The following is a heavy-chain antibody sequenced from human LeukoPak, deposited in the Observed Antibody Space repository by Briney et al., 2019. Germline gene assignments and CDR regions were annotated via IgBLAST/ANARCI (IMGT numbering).Heavy chain of an antibody. D-gene: IGHD1-1*01. J-gene: IGHJ1*01. CDR1: GGSISSSNW. Sequence: SGTLSLTCAVSGGSISSSNWWSWVRQPPGKGLEWVGEIYHSGSTNYNPSLKSRVTISLDKSKNQFSLRLTSVTAADTAVYFRAGTKRASSHQYANHWGHGTLVT. CDR2: IYHSGST. CDR3: AGTKRASSHQYANH. V-gene: IGHV4-4*02.